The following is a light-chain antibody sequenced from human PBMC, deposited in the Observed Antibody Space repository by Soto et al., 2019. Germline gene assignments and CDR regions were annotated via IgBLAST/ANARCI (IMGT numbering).Light chain of an antibody. CDR3: QQYGTSPET. CDR2: DAS. Sequence: EIVLTQSPGTLSLSPGERATLSCRASRSVSSDYLAWYQQKPGQTPRLLIYDASTRATGIPDRFSGSGSGTDFTLTISILEPEDFAVYYCQQYGTSPETFGQGTKVEIK. CDR1: RSVSSDY. V-gene: IGKV3-20*01. J-gene: IGKJ1*01.